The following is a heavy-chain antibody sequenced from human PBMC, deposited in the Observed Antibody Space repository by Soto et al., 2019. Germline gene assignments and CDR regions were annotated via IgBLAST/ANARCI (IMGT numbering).Heavy chain of an antibody. D-gene: IGHD3-22*01. V-gene: IGHV1-69*13. CDR2: IIPIFGTA. CDR1: AYTFTNFG. CDR3: ARAGVIYYYDSSGSHPSPGGFDY. J-gene: IGHJ4*02. Sequence: GASVKVSCTTSAYTFTNFGISWVRQAPGQGLEWMGGIIPIFGTANYAQKFEGRVTITADESTSTAYMELSSLRSEDTAVYYCARAGVIYYYDSSGSHPSPGGFDYWGQGTLVTVSS.